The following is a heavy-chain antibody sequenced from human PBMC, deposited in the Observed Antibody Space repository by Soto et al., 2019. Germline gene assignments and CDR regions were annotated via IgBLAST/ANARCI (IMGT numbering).Heavy chain of an antibody. V-gene: IGHV3-21*01. CDR1: GFTFSSYS. D-gene: IGHD6-13*01. Sequence: SLRLSCAASGFTFSSYSMNWVRQAPGKGLEWVSSISSSSSYIYYADSVKGRFTISRDNAKNSLYLQMNSLRAEDTAVYYCARVGLYSSSWYGAFDIWGQGTMVTVSS. CDR2: ISSSSSYI. J-gene: IGHJ3*02. CDR3: ARVGLYSSSWYGAFDI.